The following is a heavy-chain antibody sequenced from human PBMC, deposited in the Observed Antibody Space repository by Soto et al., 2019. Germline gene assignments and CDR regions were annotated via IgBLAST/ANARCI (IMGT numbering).Heavy chain of an antibody. Sequence: GGSLRLSCAASGFTFSSYSMNWVRQAPGKGLEWVSYISSSSSTIYYADSVKGRFTISRDNAKNSLYLQMNSLRAEDTAVYYCARSGPSMRFLHDYYYYYMDVWGKGTTVTVSS. CDR1: GFTFSSYS. CDR2: ISSSSSTI. J-gene: IGHJ6*03. CDR3: ARSGPSMRFLHDYYYYYMDV. V-gene: IGHV3-48*01. D-gene: IGHD2-8*01.